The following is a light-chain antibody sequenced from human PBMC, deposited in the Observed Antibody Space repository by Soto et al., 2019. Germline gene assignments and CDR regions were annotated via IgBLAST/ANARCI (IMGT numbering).Light chain of an antibody. CDR3: CSYTSSTTPL. Sequence: QSVLTQPASVSGSPGQSITISCTGTSSDVGSYNLVSWYQHHPGKVPKLLIYAGSQRPSGVSDRFSGSTSGNTASLTISGLQAEDEADYSCCSYTSSTTPLFGGGTKVTVL. J-gene: IGLJ2*01. CDR2: AGS. V-gene: IGLV2-14*02. CDR1: SSDVGSYNL.